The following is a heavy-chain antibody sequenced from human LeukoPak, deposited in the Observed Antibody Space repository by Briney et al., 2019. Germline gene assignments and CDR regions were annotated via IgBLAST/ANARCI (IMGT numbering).Heavy chain of an antibody. J-gene: IGHJ4*02. Sequence: PSETLSLTCTVSGVSISSYYWGWIRQPPGKGLEWIGNIYHSGITYYNHFNSSLKSRVTISIDTSKNQFSLRLTPVPAADPAVYFCATLVSTRYYFDYWGRGTLVTVSS. CDR2: IYHSGIT. CDR3: ATLVSTRYYFDY. V-gene: IGHV4-38-2*02. D-gene: IGHD5/OR15-5a*01. CDR1: GVSISSYY.